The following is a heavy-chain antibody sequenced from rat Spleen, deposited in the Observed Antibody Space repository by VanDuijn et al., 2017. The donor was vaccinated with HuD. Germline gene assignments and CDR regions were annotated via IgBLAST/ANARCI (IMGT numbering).Heavy chain of an antibody. J-gene: IGHJ2*01. CDR3: ARRRYDVTYYLY. D-gene: IGHD1-12*02. CDR2: INSEGTT. V-gene: IGHV3-3*01. Sequence: EVQLQESGPGLVKPSQSLSLTCSVTGYSITSSYRWSWIRKFPGNKLEWMGYINSEGTTNYNPSLKSRISITRDTSKNQFFLQVNSVTTEDTATYYCARRRYDVTYYLYWGQGVMVTVSS. CDR1: GYSITSSYR.